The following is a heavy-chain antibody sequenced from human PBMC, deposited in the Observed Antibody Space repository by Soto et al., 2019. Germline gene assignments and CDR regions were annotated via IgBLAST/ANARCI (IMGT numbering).Heavy chain of an antibody. CDR1: GFSFDTFG. V-gene: IGHV3-21*02. Sequence: EEQLVESGGGLVKVGGSLRLSCAASGFSFDTFGMNWVRQAPGKGLEWVACISRGSTYIYSADSLKGRFTISRDDAKNSLYLQMNSLRAEDTATYYCVRDGLDYYDTERLYFDNWGQGTLVTVSS. CDR3: VRDGLDYYDTERLYFDN. CDR2: ISRGSTYI. J-gene: IGHJ4*02. D-gene: IGHD3-22*01.